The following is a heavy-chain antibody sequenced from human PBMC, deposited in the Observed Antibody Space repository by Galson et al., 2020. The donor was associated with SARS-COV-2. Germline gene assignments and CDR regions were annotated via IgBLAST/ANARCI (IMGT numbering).Heavy chain of an antibody. CDR3: AKPTNPNWGSSFDC. CDR1: GFTFSNYD. CDR2: IPGIGGTT. J-gene: IGHJ4*02. V-gene: IGHV3-23*01. D-gene: IGHD7-27*01. Sequence: GESLKISCAASGFTFSNYDMNWVRQAPGRGLEWVSAIPGIGGTTNYADSVKGRFTISRDNSKNTLYLQLNSLRPDDTAVYYCAKPTNPNWGSSFDCWGQGTLVTVSS.